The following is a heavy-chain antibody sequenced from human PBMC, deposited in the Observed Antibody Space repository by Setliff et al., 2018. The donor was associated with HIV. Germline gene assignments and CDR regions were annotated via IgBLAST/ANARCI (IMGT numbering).Heavy chain of an antibody. CDR1: GYTFTSYY. Sequence: ASVKFSCKASGYTFTSYYIHWVRQAPGQGLEWMGIINPSGGGTTYAQTFQDRVTMSRDTSTSTVYMELSSLRSEDTAVYYCAREALHAGGWRGAFDIWGQGTMVTVSS. D-gene: IGHD6-19*01. J-gene: IGHJ3*02. CDR2: INPSGGGT. V-gene: IGHV1-46*01. CDR3: AREALHAGGWRGAFDI.